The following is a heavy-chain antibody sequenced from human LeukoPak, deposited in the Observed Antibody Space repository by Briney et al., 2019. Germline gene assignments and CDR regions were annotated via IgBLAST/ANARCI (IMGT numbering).Heavy chain of an antibody. CDR2: ISGSGDYT. CDR3: AKDVCRYNSGCLSFDY. V-gene: IGHV3-23*01. D-gene: IGHD6-19*01. CDR1: GLTFSNYA. Sequence: PGGSLRLSCAASGLTFSNYAMTWVRQSPGKGLAWVSAISGSGDYTYYADSVKGRYTISRDSSKNTLYLQMNSLRVEDTAVYYCAKDVCRYNSGCLSFDYWGQGTLVTVSS. J-gene: IGHJ4*02.